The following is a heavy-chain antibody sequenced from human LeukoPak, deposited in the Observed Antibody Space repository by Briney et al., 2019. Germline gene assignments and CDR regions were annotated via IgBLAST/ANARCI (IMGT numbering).Heavy chain of an antibody. Sequence: GGSLRLSCAASGFTFSSYGMHWVRQAPGKGLEWVAVISYDGSNKYYADSVKGRFTISRGNSKNTLYLQMNSLRAEDTAVYYCAKDRIVAPNEYYYYYYMDVWGKGTTVTVSS. CDR1: GFTFSSYG. J-gene: IGHJ6*03. CDR3: AKDRIVAPNEYYYYYYMDV. D-gene: IGHD5-12*01. V-gene: IGHV3-30*18. CDR2: ISYDGSNK.